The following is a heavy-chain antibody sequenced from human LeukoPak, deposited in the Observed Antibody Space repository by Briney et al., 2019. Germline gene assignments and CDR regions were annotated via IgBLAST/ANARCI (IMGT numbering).Heavy chain of an antibody. Sequence: ASVKVSCKVSGYTLTELSMHWVRQAPGKGLERMGGLDPEDGETIYAQKFQGRVTMTEDTSTDTAYMELSSLRSEDTAVYYCATGSVDYGDYNHRYNWFDPWGQGTLVTVSS. CDR1: GYTLTELS. J-gene: IGHJ5*02. CDR3: ATGSVDYGDYNHRYNWFDP. V-gene: IGHV1-24*01. D-gene: IGHD4-17*01. CDR2: LDPEDGET.